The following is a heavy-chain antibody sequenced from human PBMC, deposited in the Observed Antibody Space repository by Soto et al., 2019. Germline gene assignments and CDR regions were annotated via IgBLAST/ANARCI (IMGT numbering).Heavy chain of an antibody. J-gene: IGHJ4*02. Sequence: PGGSLRLSCAASGFTFSRDGMSWVRQAPGQGLEWVSLINDNGGSTYYADSAKGRFTTSRDNTKNKLFLQMNSLRTDDTAVYYCAKGGATTTAFDYWGQGALVPVSS. CDR1: GFTFSRDG. CDR3: AKGGATTTAFDY. CDR2: INDNGGST. V-gene: IGHV3-23*01. D-gene: IGHD1-1*01.